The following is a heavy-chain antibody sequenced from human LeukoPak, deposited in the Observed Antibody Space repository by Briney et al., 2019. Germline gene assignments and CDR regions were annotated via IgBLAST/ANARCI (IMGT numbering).Heavy chain of an antibody. V-gene: IGHV1-2*02. CDR2: ISAYNGNT. D-gene: IGHD3-22*01. Sequence: ASVKVSCKASGYTFTGYYMHWVRQAPGQGLEWMGWISAYNGNTNYAQKFQGRVTMTRDTSTSTVYMELSSLRSEDTAVYYCARGGNYYDSTTPPRYWGQGTLVTVSS. J-gene: IGHJ4*02. CDR1: GYTFTGYY. CDR3: ARGGNYYDSTTPPRY.